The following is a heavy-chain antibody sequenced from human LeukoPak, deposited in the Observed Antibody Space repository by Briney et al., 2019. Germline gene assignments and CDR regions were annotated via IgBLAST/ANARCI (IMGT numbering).Heavy chain of an antibody. CDR3: AKDKREVPSKYYYDSSGYYLS. CDR2: ISSSGSTI. Sequence: GGSLRLSCAASGFTFSSYEMNWVRQAPGKRLEWVSYISSSGSTIYYADSVKGRFTISRDNAKNSLYLQMNSLRAEDTAVYYCAKDKREVPSKYYYDSSGYYLSWGQGTLVTVSS. CDR1: GFTFSSYE. D-gene: IGHD3-22*01. J-gene: IGHJ5*02. V-gene: IGHV3-48*03.